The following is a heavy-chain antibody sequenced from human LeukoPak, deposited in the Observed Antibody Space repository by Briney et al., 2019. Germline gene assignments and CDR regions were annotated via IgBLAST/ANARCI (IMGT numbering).Heavy chain of an antibody. CDR2: IGAGGTFT. CDR1: GFTFSSYA. J-gene: IGHJ6*02. Sequence: GGSLRLSCTASGFTFSSYAMNWVRQAPGKGLEWVSGIGAGGTFTYYADSVKGRFTISRDNSKNTLYLQMNSLRAEDTAVYYCARDHYDSSGYYYGFHYGMDVWGQGTTVTVSS. CDR3: ARDHYDSSGYYYGFHYGMDV. D-gene: IGHD3-22*01. V-gene: IGHV3-23*01.